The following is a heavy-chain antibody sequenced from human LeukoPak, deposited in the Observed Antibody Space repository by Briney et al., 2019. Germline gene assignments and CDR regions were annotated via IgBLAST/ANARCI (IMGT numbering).Heavy chain of an antibody. Sequence: GASVKVSCKASGYTFTSYDINWVRQATGQGLEWMGWMNPNSGNTGYAQKFQGRVTMTRNTSISTAYMELSSLRSEDTAVYYCATAPRSIRYYYYGMDVWGQGTTVTVSS. CDR3: ATAPRSIRYYYYGMDV. CDR2: MNPNSGNT. J-gene: IGHJ6*02. D-gene: IGHD6-6*01. V-gene: IGHV1-8*01. CDR1: GYTFTSYD.